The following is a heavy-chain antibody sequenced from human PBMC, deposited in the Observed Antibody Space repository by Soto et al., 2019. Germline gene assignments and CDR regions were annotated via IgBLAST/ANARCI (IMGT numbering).Heavy chain of an antibody. Sequence: GGSLRLSCAASGFTFSPYSMNWVRQAPGKGLEWVSYISGSSSTIYYADSVKGRFTISRDNAKNSLYLLMNNLRAEDTGVYYCARAMAAAEDYWGQGTLVTVSS. CDR3: ARAMAAAEDY. CDR2: ISGSSSTI. J-gene: IGHJ4*02. D-gene: IGHD6-13*01. V-gene: IGHV3-48*01. CDR1: GFTFSPYS.